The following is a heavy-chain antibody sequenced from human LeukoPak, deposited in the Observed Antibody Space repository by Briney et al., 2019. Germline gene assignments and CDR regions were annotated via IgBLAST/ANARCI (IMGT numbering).Heavy chain of an antibody. Sequence: SETLSLTCAVYGGSFSGYYWSWIRQPPGKGLEWIGEINHSGSTNYNPSLKSRVTISVDTSKNQFSLKLRFVTAADTAVYYCARLPNYYGSGSLDPFDSWGQGTLVTVSS. D-gene: IGHD3-10*01. J-gene: IGHJ4*02. CDR3: ARLPNYYGSGSLDPFDS. CDR1: GGSFSGYY. V-gene: IGHV4-34*01. CDR2: INHSGST.